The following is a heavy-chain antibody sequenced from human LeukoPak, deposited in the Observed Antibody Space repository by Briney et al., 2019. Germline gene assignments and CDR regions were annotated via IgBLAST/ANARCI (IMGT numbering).Heavy chain of an antibody. V-gene: IGHV1-18*04. D-gene: IGHD3-10*01. CDR2: ISAYNGNT. Sequence: ASVKVSCKASGYTFTSYGISWVRQATGQGLEWMGWISAYNGNTNYAQKLQGRVTMTTDTSTSTAYMELRSLRSDDTAVYYCARDSETVRGVIIFDYWGQGTLVTVSS. J-gene: IGHJ4*02. CDR3: ARDSETVRGVIIFDY. CDR1: GYTFTSYG.